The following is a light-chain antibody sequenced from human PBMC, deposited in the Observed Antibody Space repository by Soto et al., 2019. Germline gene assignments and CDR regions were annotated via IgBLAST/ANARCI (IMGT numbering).Light chain of an antibody. J-gene: IGKJ2*01. CDR2: AAS. CDR1: QGISSY. V-gene: IGKV1-8*01. CDR3: QQYYSYPPT. Sequence: AIRMTQSPSSLSASTGDRVTITCRASQGISSYLAWYQQKPGKAPKLLIYAASTLQSGVPSRFSGSGSGTDFTLPISCLQSEDFATYYCQQYYSYPPTFGQGTKLEIK.